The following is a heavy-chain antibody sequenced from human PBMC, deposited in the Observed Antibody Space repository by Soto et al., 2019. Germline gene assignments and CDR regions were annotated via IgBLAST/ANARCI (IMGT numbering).Heavy chain of an antibody. CDR2: MNPNSGNT. CDR1: GYTFTSYD. V-gene: IGHV1-8*01. CDR3: ARSRITIFGVVDDAFDI. J-gene: IGHJ3*02. Sequence: ASVKVSCKASGYTFTSYDINWVRQATGQGLEWMGWMNPNSGNTGYAQKFQGRVTMTRNTSISTAYMELSSLRSEDTAVYYCARSRITIFGVVDDAFDIWGQGPRVTVTS. D-gene: IGHD3-3*01.